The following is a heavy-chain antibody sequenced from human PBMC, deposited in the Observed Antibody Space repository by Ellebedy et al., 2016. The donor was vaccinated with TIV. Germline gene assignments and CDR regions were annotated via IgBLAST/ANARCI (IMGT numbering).Heavy chain of an antibody. CDR1: GCTFSSYA. D-gene: IGHD5-18*01. CDR2: IIPIFGTA. V-gene: IGHV1-69*13. Sequence: AASVKVSCKASGCTFSSYAISWVRQAPGQGLEWMGGIIPIFGTANYAQKFQGRVTITADESTSTAYMELSSLRSEDTAVYYCARKMATAMAPDYYYYGMDVWGQGTTVTVSS. J-gene: IGHJ6*02. CDR3: ARKMATAMAPDYYYYGMDV.